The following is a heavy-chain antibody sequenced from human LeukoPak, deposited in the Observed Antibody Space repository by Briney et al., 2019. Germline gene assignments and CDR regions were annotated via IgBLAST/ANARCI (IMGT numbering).Heavy chain of an antibody. Sequence: GGSLRLSCATSGFTFSNACMSWVRQAPGKGLEWVGHIQGKTDGGTTDYAAPVQGRFTISRDDSKNTLYLQMNSLRTEDTAVYYCTTGTWIQLWLADYWGQGTLVTVSS. J-gene: IGHJ4*02. CDR2: IQGKTDGGTT. CDR3: TTGTWIQLWLADY. D-gene: IGHD5-18*01. CDR1: GFTFSNAC. V-gene: IGHV3-15*01.